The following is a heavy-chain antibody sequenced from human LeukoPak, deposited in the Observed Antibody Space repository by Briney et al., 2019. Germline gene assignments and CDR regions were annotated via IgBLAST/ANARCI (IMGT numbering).Heavy chain of an antibody. CDR2: IYSGGST. CDR1: GFIASSNY. V-gene: IGHV3-53*01. J-gene: IGHJ4*02. CDR3: ATEGRSGVAFES. D-gene: IGHD2-15*01. Sequence: GGSLRLSCTAPGFIASSNYMSWVRQAPGKGLEWVSLIYSGGSTYYADSVMGRSTISRDQSNNTLYLQMNSLRAEDTAVYYCATEGRSGVAFESWGQGTLVTVSS.